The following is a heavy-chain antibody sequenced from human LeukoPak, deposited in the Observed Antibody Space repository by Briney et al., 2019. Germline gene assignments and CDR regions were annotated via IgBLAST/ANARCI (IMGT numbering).Heavy chain of an antibody. V-gene: IGHV4-34*01. CDR3: ARGIGYCTNGVCYTFDY. Sequence: SETLSLTCTVSGDSINSLDLWSWIRQPPGKGLEWIGEINHSGSTNYNPSLKSRVTISVDTSKNQFSLKLSSVTAADTAVYYCARGIGYCTNGVCYTFDYWGQGTLVTVSS. CDR1: GDSINSLDL. CDR2: INHSGST. D-gene: IGHD2-8*01. J-gene: IGHJ4*02.